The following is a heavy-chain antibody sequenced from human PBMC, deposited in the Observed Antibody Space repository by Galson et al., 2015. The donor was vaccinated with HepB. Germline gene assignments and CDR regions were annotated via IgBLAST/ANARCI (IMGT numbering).Heavy chain of an antibody. CDR3: AREAGGYGSGSYGWFDP. Sequence: SGYTFTSYYMHWVRQAPGQGLEWMGIINPSGGSTSYAQKLQGRVTMTRDTSTSTVYMELSSLRSEDTAVYYCAREAGGYGSGSYGWFDPWGQGTLVTVSS. CDR1: GYTFTSYY. V-gene: IGHV1-46*04. D-gene: IGHD3-10*01. CDR2: INPSGGST. J-gene: IGHJ5*02.